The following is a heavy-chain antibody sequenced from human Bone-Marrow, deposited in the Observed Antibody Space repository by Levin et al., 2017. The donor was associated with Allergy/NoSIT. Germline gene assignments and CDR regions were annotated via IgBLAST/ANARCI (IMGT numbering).Heavy chain of an antibody. CDR2: IVPIFRTP. CDR3: ASVSM. J-gene: IGHJ3*02. CDR1: GGTFSTYA. V-gene: IGHV1-69*13. Sequence: SVKVSCKASGGTFSTYAISWVRQATGLGLEWMGAIVPIFRTPNYAQKLQGRITITADESTRTAYMEMTSLRSQDTAVYYCASVSMWGQGTLVSVS. D-gene: IGHD3-16*01.